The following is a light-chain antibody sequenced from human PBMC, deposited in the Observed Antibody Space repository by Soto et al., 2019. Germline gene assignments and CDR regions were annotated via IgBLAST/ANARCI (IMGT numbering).Light chain of an antibody. CDR1: QSVSSTY. V-gene: IGKV3-20*01. Sequence: EIVLTQSPGTLSVFPGERAALSCGASQSVSSTYLVWYQQKPGQAPRLLIHGAFSRATGIPDRFSGSGSGTDFTLTIRRVEPEDFAVYSCQQYDKSPYTFGQGTKLEV. J-gene: IGKJ2*01. CDR2: GAF. CDR3: QQYDKSPYT.